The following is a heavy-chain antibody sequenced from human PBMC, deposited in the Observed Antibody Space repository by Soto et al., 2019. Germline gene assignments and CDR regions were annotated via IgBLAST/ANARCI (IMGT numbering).Heavy chain of an antibody. J-gene: IGHJ4*01. D-gene: IGHD1-26*01. CDR3: ARGEQYSGRIFDY. Sequence: SQTLSLTCAITGDSVSSNSAGWSWVRQSPSRGLEWLGRTYYRSKWYYEYAVSVRGRITINPDTSENQYSLQLNSVTPEDTAVYFCARGEQYSGRIFDYWGQGTLVIVSS. V-gene: IGHV6-1*01. CDR1: GDSVSSNSAG. CDR2: TYYRSKWYY.